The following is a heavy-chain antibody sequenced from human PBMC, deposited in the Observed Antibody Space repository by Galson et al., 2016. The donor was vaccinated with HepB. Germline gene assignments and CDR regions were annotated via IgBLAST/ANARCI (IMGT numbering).Heavy chain of an antibody. CDR2: ISAYNGNT. D-gene: IGHD6-19*01. CDR1: GYTFTSYG. Sequence: SVKVSCKASGYTFTSYGISWVRQAPGQGLEWMGWISAYNGNTNYAQKLQGRVTMTTDTSTITAYMELRSLRSDDTAVYYCARDRHQYSSGWYVGGMDVWGQGTTVTVSS. V-gene: IGHV1-18*01. J-gene: IGHJ6*02. CDR3: ARDRHQYSSGWYVGGMDV.